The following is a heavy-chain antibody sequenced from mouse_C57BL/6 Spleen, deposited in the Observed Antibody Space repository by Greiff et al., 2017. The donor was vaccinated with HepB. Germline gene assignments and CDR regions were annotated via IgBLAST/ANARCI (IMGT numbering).Heavy chain of an antibody. Sequence: QVQLQQSGAELVKPGASVKLSCKASGYTFTEYTIHWVKQRSGQGLEWIGWFYPGSGSIKYNEKFKDKATLTADKSSSTVYMELSRLTSEDSAVYFCARTKGDGYYRSYWYFDVWGTGTTVTVSS. V-gene: IGHV1-62-2*01. CDR3: ARTKGDGYYRSYWYFDV. CDR2: FYPGSGSI. J-gene: IGHJ1*03. D-gene: IGHD2-3*01. CDR1: GYTFTEYT.